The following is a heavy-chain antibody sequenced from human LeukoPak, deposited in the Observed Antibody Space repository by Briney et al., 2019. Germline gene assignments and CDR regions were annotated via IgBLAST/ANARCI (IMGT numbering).Heavy chain of an antibody. CDR3: ARGPVPLRFGEGYYYMDV. D-gene: IGHD3-3*01. V-gene: IGHV1-46*01. Sequence: ASVKVSCKASGYTFTSYYMHWVRQAPGQGLEWMGIINPSGGSTSYAQKFQGRVTMTRDMSTSTVYMELSSLRSEDTAVYYCARGPVPLRFGEGYYYMDVWGKGTTVTVSS. CDR2: INPSGGST. CDR1: GYTFTSYY. J-gene: IGHJ6*03.